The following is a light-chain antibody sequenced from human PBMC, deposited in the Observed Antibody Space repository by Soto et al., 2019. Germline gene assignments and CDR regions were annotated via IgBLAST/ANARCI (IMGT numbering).Light chain of an antibody. CDR1: SSDVGSYNH. CDR2: DVT. Sequence: QSVLTQPPSVSGSPGQSVTISCTGTSSDVGSYNHVSWYQQPPGTAPELMIYDVTNRPSGVPDRFSGSKSGNTASLTISGPQAEDESNYCCSSSTTTHNWVFGGGTKLTV. J-gene: IGLJ3*02. V-gene: IGLV2-18*02. CDR3: SSSTTTHNWV.